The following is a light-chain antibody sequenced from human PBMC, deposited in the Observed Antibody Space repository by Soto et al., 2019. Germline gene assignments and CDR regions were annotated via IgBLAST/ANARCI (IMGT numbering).Light chain of an antibody. CDR2: GAS. CDR1: ESVSNNY. V-gene: IGKV3D-20*02. CDR3: QQRSNWPPEIT. Sequence: IVLTQSPGTLSLSPGERATLSCRAGESVSNNYLAWYQQRPGQAPRLLIYGASIRATDIPGRFGGHGSGTDFILSINRLEPEDSALYYCQQRSNWPPEITFGQGTRLEIK. J-gene: IGKJ5*01.